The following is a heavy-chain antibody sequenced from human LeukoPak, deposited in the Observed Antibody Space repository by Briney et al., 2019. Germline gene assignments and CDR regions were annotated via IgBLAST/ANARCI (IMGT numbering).Heavy chain of an antibody. Sequence: ASVKLSCKASGYTFTGNYIHWLRQAPGQGLEWMRWIDANNGDTKSTKKFQARVTMSSDTSISTAYKALCRLSPDDAAVYYCAREPSSTTLYFFDYWGQGTLVTVSS. D-gene: IGHD1-1*01. CDR1: GYTFTGNY. V-gene: IGHV1-2*02. J-gene: IGHJ4*02. CDR3: AREPSSTTLYFFDY. CDR2: IDANNGDT.